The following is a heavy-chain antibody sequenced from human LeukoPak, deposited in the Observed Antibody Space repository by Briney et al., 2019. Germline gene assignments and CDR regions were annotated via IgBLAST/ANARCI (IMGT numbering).Heavy chain of an antibody. CDR2: IHYSGST. V-gene: IGHV4-59*01. CDR1: GGSISTYY. Sequence: SETLSLTCTVSGGSISTYYWSWIRQPPGKGLEWIGYIHYSGSTNYSPSLKSRVTISVDTSKNQFSLKLISVTAADTAVYYCVRGEGVAAAGSLDYFDFWGQGTLVTVSS. D-gene: IGHD6-13*01. J-gene: IGHJ4*02. CDR3: VRGEGVAAAGSLDYFDF.